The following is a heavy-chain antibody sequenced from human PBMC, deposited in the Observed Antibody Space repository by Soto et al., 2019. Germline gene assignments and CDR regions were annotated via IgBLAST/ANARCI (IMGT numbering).Heavy chain of an antibody. CDR2: ISYDGSNK. Sequence: QVQLVESGGGVVQPGRSLRLSCAASGFTFSSYAMHWVRQAPGKGLEWVAVISYDGSNKYYADSVKGRFTISRDNSKNTLYLQMNSLRAEDTAVYYCARETVMTARTPVWDYWGQGTLVTVSS. J-gene: IGHJ4*02. V-gene: IGHV3-30-3*01. D-gene: IGHD2-21*02. CDR1: GFTFSSYA. CDR3: ARETVMTARTPVWDY.